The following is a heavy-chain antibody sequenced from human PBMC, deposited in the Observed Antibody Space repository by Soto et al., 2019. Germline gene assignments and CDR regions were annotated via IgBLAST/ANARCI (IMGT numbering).Heavy chain of an antibody. CDR1: GGSISSSSYY. CDR2: IYYSGST. D-gene: IGHD3-9*01. J-gene: IGHJ5*02. V-gene: IGHV4-39*07. Sequence: SETLSLTCTVSGGSISSSSYYWGWIRQPPGKGLEWIGSIYYSGSTYYSPSFQGQVTISADKSISTAYLQWSSLKASDTAMYYCARAPTGFPNWFDPWGQGTLVTVSS. CDR3: ARAPTGFPNWFDP.